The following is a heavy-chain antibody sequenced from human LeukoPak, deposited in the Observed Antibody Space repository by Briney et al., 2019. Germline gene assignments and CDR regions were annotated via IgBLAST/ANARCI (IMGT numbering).Heavy chain of an antibody. CDR2: IYYSGST. CDR1: GGSISSYY. D-gene: IGHD6-19*01. J-gene: IGHJ4*02. Sequence: SETLSLTCTVSGGSISSYYWSWIRQPPGKGLEWIGYIYYSGSTNYNPSLQSRVTISVDTSKNQFSLKLSSVTAADTAVYYCARATYSSGWGTSDYWGQGTLVTVSS. V-gene: IGHV4-59*01. CDR3: ARATYSSGWGTSDY.